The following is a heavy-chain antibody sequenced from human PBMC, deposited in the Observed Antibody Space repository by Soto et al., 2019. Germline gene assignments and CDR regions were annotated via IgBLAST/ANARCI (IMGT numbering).Heavy chain of an antibody. CDR3: ERVKEDDYGDYFDY. J-gene: IGHJ4*02. D-gene: IGHD4-17*01. CDR2: ISSSSSYI. Sequence: GGSLRLSCSASGFTFSSYSMNWVRQAPGKGLEWVSLISSSSSYIYYADSVKGRFTISRDNAKSSLYLQMNSLRAEDTAVYYCERVKEDDYGDYFDYWGQGTLVTVSS. CDR1: GFTFSSYS. V-gene: IGHV3-21*01.